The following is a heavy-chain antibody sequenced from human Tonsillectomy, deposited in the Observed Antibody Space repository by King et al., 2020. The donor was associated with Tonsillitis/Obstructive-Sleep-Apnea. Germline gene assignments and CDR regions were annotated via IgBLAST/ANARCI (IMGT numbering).Heavy chain of an antibody. J-gene: IGHJ4*02. V-gene: IGHV3-53*01. D-gene: IGHD3-3*01. CDR3: ARDWGGFWSGLDY. CDR1: GFTVSSNY. Sequence: VQLVESGGGLIQPGGSLRLSGAASGFTVSSNYMSWVRQDPGKGLEWGSVIYNGGSTYYDDSVKGRFTISRDNSKNTLYLQMNSLRAEDTAVYYCARDWGGFWSGLDYWGQGTLVTVSS. CDR2: IYNGGST.